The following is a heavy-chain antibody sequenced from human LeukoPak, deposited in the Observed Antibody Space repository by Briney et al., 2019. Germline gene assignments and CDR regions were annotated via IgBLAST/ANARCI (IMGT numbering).Heavy chain of an antibody. CDR3: TRIAAAGTIDY. V-gene: IGHV3-49*03. J-gene: IGHJ4*02. CDR1: GFTFGDYA. CDR2: IRSKAYGGTT. D-gene: IGHD6-13*01. Sequence: PGRSLRLSCTASGFTFGDYAMSWFRQAPGKGLEWVGFIRSKAYGGTTEYAASVKGRFTISRDDSKSIAYLQMNSLKTEDTAVYYCTRIAAAGTIDYWGQGTLVTVSS.